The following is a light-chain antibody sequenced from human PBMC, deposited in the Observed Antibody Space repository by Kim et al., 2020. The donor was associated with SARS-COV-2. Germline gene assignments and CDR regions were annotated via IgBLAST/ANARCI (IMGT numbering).Light chain of an antibody. CDR3: YSAADNTGV. J-gene: IGLJ3*02. CDR1: VLAKKY. CDR2: KDS. Sequence: SYELTQPSSVSVSPGQTARITCSGDVLAKKYARWFQQKPGQDPVVVIYKDSERPSGIPERFSGSSSGTTVTLTISGAQVEDEADYYCYSAADNTGV. V-gene: IGLV3-27*01.